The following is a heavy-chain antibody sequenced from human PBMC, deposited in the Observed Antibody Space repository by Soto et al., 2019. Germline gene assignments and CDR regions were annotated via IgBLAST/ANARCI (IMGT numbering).Heavy chain of an antibody. J-gene: IGHJ4*02. CDR3: ARRLNYYDSSGYYGEIDY. Sequence: SETLSLTCTVSGGSVISGSYCFICIRQRPWKGLEWIGYIYYSGSTNYNPSLKSRVTISVDTSKNQFSLKLSSVTAADTAVYYCARRLNYYDSSGYYGEIDYWGQGTLVTVSS. CDR2: IYYSGST. V-gene: IGHV4-61*01. CDR1: GGSVISGSYC. D-gene: IGHD3-22*01.